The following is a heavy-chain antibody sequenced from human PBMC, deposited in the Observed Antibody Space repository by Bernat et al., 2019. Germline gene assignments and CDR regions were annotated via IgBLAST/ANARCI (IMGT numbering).Heavy chain of an antibody. CDR2: INPNSGGT. CDR1: GYTFTGYY. J-gene: IGHJ6*02. Sequence: QVQLVQSGAEVKKPGASVKVSCKASGYTFTGYYMHWVRQAPGQGLEWMGWINPNSGGTNYAQKFQGRVTMTRDTSISTAYMELSRLRSDDTAVYYCARDPELRYSIPYYYYYYGMDVWGHGTTVTVSS. CDR3: ARDPELRYSIPYYYYYYGMDV. V-gene: IGHV1-2*02. D-gene: IGHD3-9*01.